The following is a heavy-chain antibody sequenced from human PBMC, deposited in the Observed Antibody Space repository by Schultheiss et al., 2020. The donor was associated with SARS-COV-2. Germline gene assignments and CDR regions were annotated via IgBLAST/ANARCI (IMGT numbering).Heavy chain of an antibody. CDR3: ARVRGQQQLDAFDI. CDR2: ISAYNGNT. D-gene: IGHD6-13*01. CDR1: GYTFTSYG. V-gene: IGHV1-18*01. Sequence: ASVKVSCKASGYTFTSYGISWVRQAPGQGLEWMGWISAYNGNTNYAQKLQGRVTMTTDTSTSTAYMELRSLRSDDTAVYYCARVRGQQQLDAFDIWGQGTMVTVSS. J-gene: IGHJ3*02.